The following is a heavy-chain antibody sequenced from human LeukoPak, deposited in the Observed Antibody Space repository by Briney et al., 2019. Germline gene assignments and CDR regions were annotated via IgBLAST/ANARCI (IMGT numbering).Heavy chain of an antibody. Sequence: GSSVKVSCKASGGTFSSYAISWVRQAPGQGLEGMGWISAYNGNTNYAQKLQGRVTMTTDTSTSTAYMELRSLRSDDTAVYYCARGGTIFGVVIPYYFDYWGQGTLVTVSS. J-gene: IGHJ4*02. D-gene: IGHD3-3*01. CDR1: GGTFSSYA. CDR2: ISAYNGNT. CDR3: ARGGTIFGVVIPYYFDY. V-gene: IGHV1-18*01.